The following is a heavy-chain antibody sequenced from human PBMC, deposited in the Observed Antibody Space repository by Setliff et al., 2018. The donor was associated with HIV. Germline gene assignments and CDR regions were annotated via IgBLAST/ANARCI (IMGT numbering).Heavy chain of an antibody. D-gene: IGHD6-19*01. CDR2: ISSSSDYI. J-gene: IGHJ3*02. V-gene: IGHV3-21*06. CDR1: GFTFSSYS. CDR3: AKAIGAVAGNGAFDI. Sequence: PGGSLRLSCAASGFTFSSYSMNWVRQAPGKGLEWVSSISSSSDYIYYADSLKGRFTISRDNAKNSLYLQMNSLRAEDTAVYYCAKAIGAVAGNGAFDIWGQGTMVTVTS.